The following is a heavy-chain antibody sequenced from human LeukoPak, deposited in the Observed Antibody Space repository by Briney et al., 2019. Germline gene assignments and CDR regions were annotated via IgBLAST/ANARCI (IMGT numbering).Heavy chain of an antibody. CDR3: ARAGSSYYYYYMDV. CDR1: GGSISSYY. Sequence: SETLSLTCTVSGGSISSYYWTWIRQPPGKGLEWIGYIYYSGSTNYNPSLKSRVTISVDTSKNQFSLKLSSVTAAGTAVYYCARAGSSYYYYYMDVWGKGTTVTVSS. CDR2: IYYSGST. J-gene: IGHJ6*03. V-gene: IGHV4-59*01. D-gene: IGHD3-10*01.